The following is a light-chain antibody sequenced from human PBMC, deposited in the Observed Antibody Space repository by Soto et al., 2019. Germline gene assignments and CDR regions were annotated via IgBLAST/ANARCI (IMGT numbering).Light chain of an antibody. CDR1: SSDVGNYKY. Sequence: QSVLTQPASVSGSPGQSITISCTGTSSDVGNYKYVSWYQQHPGKAPKLMIYEVSNRPSGVSNRFSGSKSGNTASLTISGLQAEDEADYYCCSYAASSTLLFGTGTRSPS. J-gene: IGLJ1*01. CDR2: EVS. CDR3: CSYAASSTLL. V-gene: IGLV2-23*01.